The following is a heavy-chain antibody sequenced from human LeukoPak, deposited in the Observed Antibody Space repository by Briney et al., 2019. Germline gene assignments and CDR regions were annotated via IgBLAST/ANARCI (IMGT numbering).Heavy chain of an antibody. CDR1: GGSISSSSYY. Sequence: PSETLSLTCTVSGGSISSSSYYWGWIRQPPGKGLEWIGSIHHSGSTYYNPSLKSRVTISVDTSKNQFSLKLSSVTAADTAVYYCARGSRYYYDSSGLGDWFDPWGQGTLVTVSS. CDR2: IHHSGST. CDR3: ARGSRYYYDSSGLGDWFDP. V-gene: IGHV4-39*07. D-gene: IGHD3-22*01. J-gene: IGHJ5*02.